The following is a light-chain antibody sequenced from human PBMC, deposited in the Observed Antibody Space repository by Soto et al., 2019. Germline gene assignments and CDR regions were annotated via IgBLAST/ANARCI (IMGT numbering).Light chain of an antibody. V-gene: IGKV1-5*01. Sequence: DIQMTQSPSTLSGSVGDRVTITCRASQTISSWLAWYQQKPGKAPKLLISAASSLQSGVPSRFSGSGSGTEFTLTISSLQPDDFATYYCQQYNSYSPAFGQGTKVDIK. CDR3: QQYNSYSPA. CDR1: QTISSW. CDR2: AAS. J-gene: IGKJ1*01.